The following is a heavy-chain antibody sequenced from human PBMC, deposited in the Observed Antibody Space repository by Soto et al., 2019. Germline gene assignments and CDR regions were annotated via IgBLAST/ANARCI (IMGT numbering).Heavy chain of an antibody. V-gene: IGHV1-69*12. CDR3: ATPPEGGSAYYCYGMDV. J-gene: IGHJ6*02. Sequence: QVQLVQSGAEVKKPGSSVKVSCKASGGTFSSYAISWVRQAPGQGLEWMGGIIPIFGKADYAQKFQDRVTITADESTSTAYIELSSLRSEDTAVYYCATPPEGGSAYYCYGMDVWGQGTTVTVSS. D-gene: IGHD3-16*01. CDR1: GGTFSSYA. CDR2: IIPIFGKA.